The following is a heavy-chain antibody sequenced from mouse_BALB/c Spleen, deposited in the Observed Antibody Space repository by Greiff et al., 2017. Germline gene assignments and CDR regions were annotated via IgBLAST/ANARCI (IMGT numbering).Heavy chain of an antibody. CDR3: ARGRYQAWFAY. CDR1: GYTFTSYW. V-gene: IGHV1-69*02. CDR2: IDPSDSYT. D-gene: IGHD1-1*01. J-gene: IGHJ3*01. Sequence: QVQLQQPGAELVKPGASVKLSCKASGYTFTSYWMHWVKQRPGQGLEWIGEIDPSDSYTNYNQKFKGKATLTVDKSSSTAYMQLSSLTSEDSAVYYCARGRYQAWFAYWGQGTLVTVSA.